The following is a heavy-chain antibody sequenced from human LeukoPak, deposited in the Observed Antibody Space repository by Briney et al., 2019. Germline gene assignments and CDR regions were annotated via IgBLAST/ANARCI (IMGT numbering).Heavy chain of an antibody. Sequence: GGSLSLSCTASGFAFSNYWVHWVRPVPGKGLIWVSRIKTDGSSTTYADSVKGRFTISRDNAKNTLYLEMNSLRVEDTAVYYCARQPKGITMIVVGPGYFDYWGQGTLVTVSS. J-gene: IGHJ4*02. CDR3: ARQPKGITMIVVGPGYFDY. V-gene: IGHV3-74*03. CDR2: IKTDGSST. CDR1: GFAFSNYW. D-gene: IGHD3-22*01.